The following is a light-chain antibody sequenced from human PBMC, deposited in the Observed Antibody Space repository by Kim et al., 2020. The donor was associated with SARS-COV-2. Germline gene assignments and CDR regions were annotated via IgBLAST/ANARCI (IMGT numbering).Light chain of an antibody. CDR2: EVP. Sequence: GQSVTISSTGTSSDVGAYKYVSWYQQRPGKAPKLMIYEVPYRPSGVPDRFSGSKSGNPASLTVSGLQAEDEADYYCSSFAGSNTLLFGGGTQLTVL. J-gene: IGLJ3*02. CDR1: SSDVGAYKY. CDR3: SSFAGSNTLL. V-gene: IGLV2-8*01.